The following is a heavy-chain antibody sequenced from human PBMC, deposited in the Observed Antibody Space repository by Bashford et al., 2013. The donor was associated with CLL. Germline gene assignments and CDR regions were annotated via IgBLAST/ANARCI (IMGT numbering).Heavy chain of an antibody. Sequence: GGSLRLSCAVSGFTFSSHGMHWVRQAPGKGLEWVAVISYDGSKKYYADSVKGRFTISRDNSKNTLYLQMNSLRTDDTAVYHCAKDRVISGYYYYGMDVWGQGTTVTVSS. J-gene: IGHJ6*02. CDR2: ISYDGSKK. CDR1: GFTFSSHG. D-gene: IGHD3-3*02. CDR3: AKDRVISGYYYYGMDV. V-gene: IGHV3-30*18.